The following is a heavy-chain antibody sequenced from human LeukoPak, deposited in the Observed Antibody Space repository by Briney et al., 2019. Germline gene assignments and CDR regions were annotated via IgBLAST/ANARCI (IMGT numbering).Heavy chain of an antibody. CDR3: AGAPQTGYSAYYDYYMDV. D-gene: IGHD1-14*01. CDR2: ISTGSSYI. CDR1: GFTFSSYS. J-gene: IGHJ6*03. V-gene: IGHV3-21*01. Sequence: PGGSLRLSCAASGFTFSSYSMNWVRQAPGKGLEWVSSISTGSSYIYYADSVKGRFTISRDNAKNSLYLQMNSLRAEDTAVYYCAGAPQTGYSAYYDYYMDVWGKGTTVTVSS.